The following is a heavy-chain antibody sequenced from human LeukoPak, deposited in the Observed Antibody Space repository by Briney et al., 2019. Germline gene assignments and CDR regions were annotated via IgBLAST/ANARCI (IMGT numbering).Heavy chain of an antibody. J-gene: IGHJ4*02. V-gene: IGHV3-21*01. D-gene: IGHD3-9*01. Sequence: GGSLRLSCAASGFTLSSYSMNWVRPAPGKGREWVSSISNSNNYIYYVDSVKSRFTIARDNAKNSLYLQMNSLRAEDTAVYYCARRGTDYDILTGYFYYFDYWGQGTLVTVSS. CDR3: ARRGTDYDILTGYFYYFDY. CDR2: ISNSNNYI. CDR1: GFTLSSYS.